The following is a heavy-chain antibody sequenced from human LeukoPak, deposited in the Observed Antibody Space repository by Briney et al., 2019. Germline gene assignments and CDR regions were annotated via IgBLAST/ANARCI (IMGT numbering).Heavy chain of an antibody. V-gene: IGHV1-69*13. CDR3: ARDGVVYAIEGHNWFDP. CDR2: IIPIFGTA. J-gene: IGHJ5*02. Sequence: SVTVSCKASGGTFSSYAISWVRQAPGQGLEWMGGIIPIFGTANYAQKFQGRVTITADESTSTAYMELSSLRSEDTAVYYCARDGVVYAIEGHNWFDPWGQGTLVTVSS. CDR1: GGTFSSYA. D-gene: IGHD2-8*02.